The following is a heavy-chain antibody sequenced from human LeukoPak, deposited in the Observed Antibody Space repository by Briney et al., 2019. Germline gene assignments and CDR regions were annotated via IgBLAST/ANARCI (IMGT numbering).Heavy chain of an antibody. Sequence: PGRSLRLSCTASGFTFGDYAMSWVRQAPGKGLEWVGFIRSKAYGGTTEYAASVKGRFTISRDDSKSIAYLQMNSLKTEDTAVYYCTREVYYYDSSGPFDCWGQGTLVTVSS. J-gene: IGHJ4*02. CDR2: IRSKAYGGTT. CDR1: GFTFGDYA. CDR3: TREVYYYDSSGPFDC. V-gene: IGHV3-49*04. D-gene: IGHD3-22*01.